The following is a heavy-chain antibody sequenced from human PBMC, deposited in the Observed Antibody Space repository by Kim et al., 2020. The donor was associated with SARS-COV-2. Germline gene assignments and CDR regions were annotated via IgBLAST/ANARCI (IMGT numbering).Heavy chain of an antibody. V-gene: IGHV4-59*13. CDR2: IYYSGST. CDR1: GGSISSYY. Sequence: SETLSLTCTVSGGSISSYYRSWIRQPPGKGLEWIGYIYYSGSTNYNPSLKSRVTISVDTSKNQFSLKLSSVTAADTAVYYCARVGSSWYLLSPGYYYGMDVWGQGTTVTVSS. J-gene: IGHJ6*02. D-gene: IGHD6-13*01. CDR3: ARVGSSWYLLSPGYYYGMDV.